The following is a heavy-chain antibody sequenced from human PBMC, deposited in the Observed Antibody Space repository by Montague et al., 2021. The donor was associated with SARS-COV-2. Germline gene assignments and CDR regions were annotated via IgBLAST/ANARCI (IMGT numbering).Heavy chain of an antibody. V-gene: IGHV2-5*02. CDR2: IYWDDDK. D-gene: IGHD4-23*01. CDR1: GFSLSTSGVG. CDR3: ARSYGTTVVTRAFDY. Sequence: PALVKPTQTLTLTCTFSGFSLSTSGVGVGWIRQPPGKALEWLALIYWDDDKRYSPPLKTRLTITKDTSKNQVVLTMTNMDPVDTGTYYCARSYGTTVVTRAFDYWGQGTLVTVSS. J-gene: IGHJ4*02.